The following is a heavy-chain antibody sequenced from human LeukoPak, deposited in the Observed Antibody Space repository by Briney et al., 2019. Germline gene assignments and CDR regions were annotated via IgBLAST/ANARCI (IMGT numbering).Heavy chain of an antibody. CDR3: ARHAPYCGGDCYIGY. D-gene: IGHD2-21*02. Sequence: PSETLSLTCTVSGGSISSYYWSWIRQPPGKGLEWIGHIYYSGSTNYNPSLKCRVTISVDTPKNQISLKLSSVTAADTAVYYCARHAPYCGGDCYIGYWGQGTLVTVSS. CDR1: GGSISSYY. V-gene: IGHV4-59*08. J-gene: IGHJ4*02. CDR2: IYYSGST.